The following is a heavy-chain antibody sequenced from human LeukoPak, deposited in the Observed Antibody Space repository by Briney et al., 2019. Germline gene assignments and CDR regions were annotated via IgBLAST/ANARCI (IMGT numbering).Heavy chain of an antibody. CDR1: GFTFSSYS. CDR3: ARVIWSGYYQIDY. V-gene: IGHV3-48*01. Sequence: GGSLRLSCAASGFTFSSYSMNWVRQAPGKGLEWVSYIRSGGSITRYADYVKGRFTISRDNAKNSLYLQMNSLRAEGTAVYYCARVIWSGYYQIDYWGQGTLVTVSS. D-gene: IGHD3-3*01. J-gene: IGHJ4*02. CDR2: IRSGGSIT.